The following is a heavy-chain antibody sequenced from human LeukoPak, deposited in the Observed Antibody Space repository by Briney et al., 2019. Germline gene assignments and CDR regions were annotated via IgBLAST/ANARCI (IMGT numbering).Heavy chain of an antibody. D-gene: IGHD3-3*01. V-gene: IGHV1-8*01. Sequence: ASVKVSCKASGYTFTSYDINWVRQATGQGLEWMGWMNPNSGNTGYAQKFQGRVTMTRNTSISTACMELSSLRSEDTAVYYCARGATLRFLEWFHDAFDIWGQGTMVTVSS. CDR3: ARGATLRFLEWFHDAFDI. J-gene: IGHJ3*02. CDR1: GYTFTSYD. CDR2: MNPNSGNT.